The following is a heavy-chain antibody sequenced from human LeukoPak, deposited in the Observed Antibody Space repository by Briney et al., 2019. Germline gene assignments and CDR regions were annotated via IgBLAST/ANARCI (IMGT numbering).Heavy chain of an antibody. V-gene: IGHV3-30-3*01. D-gene: IGHD6-19*01. CDR1: GFTFSSYA. Sequence: GGSLRLSCVASGFTFSSYAMHWVRQAPGKGLEWVALISYDGSNKSYADSVKGRFTISRDNSKNTLYLQMNSLRAEDTAVYYCARGGVYSSGSYYLYYFDYWGQGTLVTVSS. CDR3: ARGGVYSSGSYYLYYFDY. J-gene: IGHJ4*02. CDR2: ISYDGSNK.